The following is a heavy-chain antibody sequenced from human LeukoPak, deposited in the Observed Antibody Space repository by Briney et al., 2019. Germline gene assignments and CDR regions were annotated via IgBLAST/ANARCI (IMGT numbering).Heavy chain of an antibody. CDR1: GFIFSGSW. J-gene: IGHJ4*02. Sequence: GGSLRLSCTASGFIFSGSWMAWIRQAPGKGLERVAIIKKDGSEKYYVDSMKGRFTISRDNAKNSLFLQMNSLRAEDTAIYYCTTDTWYSAGHWGQGTLVTVSS. V-gene: IGHV3-7*03. CDR2: IKKDGSEK. CDR3: TTDTWYSAGH. D-gene: IGHD2-15*01.